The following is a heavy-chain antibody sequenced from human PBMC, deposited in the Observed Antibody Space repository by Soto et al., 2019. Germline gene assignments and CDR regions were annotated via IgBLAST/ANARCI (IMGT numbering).Heavy chain of an antibody. V-gene: IGHV4-39*01. CDR2: IYYSGST. J-gene: IGHJ4*02. D-gene: IGHD3-9*01. CDR3: ARWYDILTGYYAFDY. Sequence: QLQLQESGPGLVKPSETLSLTCTVSGGSISSSSYYWGWIRQPPGKGLEWIGSIYYSGSTYYNPSLKSRVTISVDTSKNQFSLKLSSVTAADTAVYYCARWYDILTGYYAFDYWGQRTLVTVSS. CDR1: GGSISSSSYY.